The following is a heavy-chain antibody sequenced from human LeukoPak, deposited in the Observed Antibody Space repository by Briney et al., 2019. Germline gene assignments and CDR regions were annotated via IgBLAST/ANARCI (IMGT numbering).Heavy chain of an antibody. J-gene: IGHJ4*02. CDR3: ATLGYCSSTSCPLARDY. V-gene: IGHV1-2*02. CDR2: INPNSGGT. D-gene: IGHD2-2*01. Sequence: ASVKVSCKASGYTFTGYYMHWVRQAPGQGLEWMGWINPNSGGTNYAQKFQGRVTMTRDTSTDTAYMELSSLRSEDTAVYYCATLGYCSSTSCPLARDYWGQGTLVTVSS. CDR1: GYTFTGYY.